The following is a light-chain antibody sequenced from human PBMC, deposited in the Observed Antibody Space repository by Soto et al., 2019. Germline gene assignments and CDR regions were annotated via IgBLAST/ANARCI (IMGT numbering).Light chain of an antibody. CDR1: NIGSNN. J-gene: IGLJ2*01. CDR2: RDS. CDR3: QVWDSSTVV. Sequence: SYELTQPLSVSVALGQTARITWGGNNIGSNNVHWYQQKPGQAPVLVIYRDSNRHSGIPERFSGSNSGNTSTLTISRAQAGDEADYYRQVWDSSTVVFGGGTKLTVL. V-gene: IGLV3-9*01.